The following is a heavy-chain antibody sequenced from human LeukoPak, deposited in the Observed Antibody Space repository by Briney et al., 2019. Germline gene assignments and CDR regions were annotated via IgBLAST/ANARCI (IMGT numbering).Heavy chain of an antibody. D-gene: IGHD4-11*01. CDR1: GFTFSSYS. CDR2: ISSSSSYI. Sequence: GGSLRLSCAASGFTFSSYSMNWVRQAPGKGLEWVSSISSSSSYIYYADSVKGRFTISRDNSKNTLCLQMNSLRAEDTAVYYCARAQFDHSNYEVYDWFDPWGQGTLVTVSS. J-gene: IGHJ5*02. V-gene: IGHV3-21*01. CDR3: ARAQFDHSNYEVYDWFDP.